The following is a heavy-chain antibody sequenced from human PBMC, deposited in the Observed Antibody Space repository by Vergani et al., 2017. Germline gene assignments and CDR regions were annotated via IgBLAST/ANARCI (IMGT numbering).Heavy chain of an antibody. V-gene: IGHV3-9*01. J-gene: IGHJ6*02. CDR2: ISWNSGNI. CDR1: GFTFSSYA. CDR3: AKDAGYYYYGMDV. Sequence: EVQLLESGGGLVQPGGSLRLSCAASGFTFSSYAMSWVRQAPGKGLEWVSGISWNSGNIGYADSVKGRFTISRDNAKNSLYLQMNSLRAEDTALYYCAKDAGYYYYGMDVWGQGTTVTVSS.